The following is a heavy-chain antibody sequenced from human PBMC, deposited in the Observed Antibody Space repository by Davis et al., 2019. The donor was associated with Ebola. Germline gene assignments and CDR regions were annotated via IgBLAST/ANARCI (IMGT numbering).Heavy chain of an antibody. CDR2: INPIGGIT. D-gene: IGHD6-13*01. Sequence: AASVKVSCKASGYTFTNYYIHWVRQAPGQGLEWMGIINPIGGITNFAQRFQDGVTLTSDTSTSTVYMELSSLRSEDTAVYFCARGGDSRSWFGPIDYWGLGTLVTVSS. J-gene: IGHJ4*02. CDR3: ARGGDSRSWFGPIDY. CDR1: GYTFTNYY. V-gene: IGHV1-46*01.